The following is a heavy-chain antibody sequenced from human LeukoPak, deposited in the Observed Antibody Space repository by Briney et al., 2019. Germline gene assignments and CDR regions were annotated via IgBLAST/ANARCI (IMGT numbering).Heavy chain of an antibody. CDR3: ARGGSVFAYFFGY. CDR1: GFIFSNYA. V-gene: IGHV3-23*01. Sequence: GGSLRLSCAASGFIFSNYAMAWARLTPGKGLEWVSAISGSGGTTYYADSVKGRFTISRDSSTNTLYLQLSSLRAGDTAIYYCARGGSVFAYFFGYWGQGTLVTVSS. J-gene: IGHJ4*02. CDR2: ISGSGGTT. D-gene: IGHD3-10*01.